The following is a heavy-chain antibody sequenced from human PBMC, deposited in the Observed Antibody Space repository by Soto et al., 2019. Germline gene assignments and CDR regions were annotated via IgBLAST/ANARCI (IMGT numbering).Heavy chain of an antibody. CDR3: ARDLPTLDY. CDR1: GGTFSSYV. J-gene: IGHJ4*02. CDR2: INPSNGNT. Sequence: ASVQVSCQASGGTFSSYVISWVRQAPGQGLDWMGWINPSNGNTNYAQKLQGRVTMTTDTSTSTAYMELRSLRSDDTAVYYCARDLPTLDYWGQGTLVTVSS. V-gene: IGHV1-18*01.